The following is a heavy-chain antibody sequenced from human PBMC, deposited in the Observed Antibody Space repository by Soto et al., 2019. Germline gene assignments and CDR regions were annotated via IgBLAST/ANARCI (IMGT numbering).Heavy chain of an antibody. CDR1: GFTFSSYW. J-gene: IGHJ4*02. Sequence: EVQLVESGGGLVQPGGSLRLSCAASGFTFSSYWMSWVRQAPGKGLEWVANIKQDGSEKYYVDSVKGRFTISRDNAKNPLYLPINSLRADDTAVYYCARDAQEAPSGRGSDVYWGQGPLVTVS. CDR3: ARDAQEAPSGRGSDVY. D-gene: IGHD2-15*01. V-gene: IGHV3-7*03. CDR2: IKQDGSEK.